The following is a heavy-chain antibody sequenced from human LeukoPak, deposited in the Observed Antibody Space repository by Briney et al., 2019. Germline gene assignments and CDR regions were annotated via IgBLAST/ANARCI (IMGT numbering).Heavy chain of an antibody. Sequence: PSQTLSLTCTVSGRSISSGGYYSSWIRQHPGKGLEWIGYIYYSGSTYYNPSLKSRVTISVDTSKNQFSLKLSSVTAADTAVYYCARDAPPAYCSSTSCYLGGAFDIWGQGTMVTVSS. CDR3: ARDAPPAYCSSTSCYLGGAFDI. J-gene: IGHJ3*02. CDR1: GRSISSGGYY. V-gene: IGHV4-31*03. D-gene: IGHD2-2*01. CDR2: IYYSGST.